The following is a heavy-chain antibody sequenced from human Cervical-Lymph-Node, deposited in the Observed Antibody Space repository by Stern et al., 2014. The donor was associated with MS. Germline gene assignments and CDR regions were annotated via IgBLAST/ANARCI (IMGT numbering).Heavy chain of an antibody. CDR3: AREGKGRDGYNNPFDY. CDR2: IIPIFGTA. J-gene: IGHJ4*02. Sequence: QLQLVQSGAEVKKPGSSVKGSCKASGDTFGTYAFSWVRQAPGQGREWVGGIIPIFGTANYAQKFQGTVTITADESTNTAYMALSSLRSEDTAVYYCAREGKGRDGYNNPFDYWGQGTLVTVSS. V-gene: IGHV1-69*01. CDR1: GDTFGTYA. D-gene: IGHD5-24*01.